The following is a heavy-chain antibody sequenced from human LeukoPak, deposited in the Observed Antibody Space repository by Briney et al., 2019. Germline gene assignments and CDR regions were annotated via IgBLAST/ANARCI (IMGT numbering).Heavy chain of an antibody. Sequence: GSLSLSCAASGSPFISYWMHWVRQAPGKGLVWVSRINSDGSSTSYADSVKGRFTISRDNAKNTLYLQMNSLRAEDTAVYYCARPTNIAAADGGLDAFDIWGQGTMVTVSS. CDR1: GSPFISYW. CDR3: ARPTNIAAADGGLDAFDI. V-gene: IGHV3-74*01. D-gene: IGHD6-13*01. J-gene: IGHJ3*02. CDR2: INSDGSST.